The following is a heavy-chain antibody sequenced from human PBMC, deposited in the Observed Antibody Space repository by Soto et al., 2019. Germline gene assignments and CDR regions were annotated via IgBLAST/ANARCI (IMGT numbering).Heavy chain of an antibody. Sequence: GGSLRLSCAASGFTFSSYWMIWVRQAPGKGLEWVANIKQDGSEKYYVDSVKGRFTISRDNAKNSLYLQMNSLRAEDTAVYYCARVGYSYGRATPYYYWGQGTLVTVSS. D-gene: IGHD5-18*01. J-gene: IGHJ4*02. CDR2: IKQDGSEK. V-gene: IGHV3-7*01. CDR1: GFTFSSYW. CDR3: ARVGYSYGRATPYYY.